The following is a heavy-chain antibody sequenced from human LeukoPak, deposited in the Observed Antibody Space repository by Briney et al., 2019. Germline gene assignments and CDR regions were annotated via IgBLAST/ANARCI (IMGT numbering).Heavy chain of an antibody. J-gene: IGHJ4*02. Sequence: GGSLRLSCVASGFTFTNYWMTWVRQAPGKGLEWVANMKQDGREKYYVDSVKGRFTISRDNAKNSLYLQMNSLRAEDTAVYYCARDLMGIAYRGAFYYWGQGTLVTVSS. CDR3: ARDLMGIAYRGAFYY. D-gene: IGHD6-13*01. CDR1: GFTFTNYW. V-gene: IGHV3-7*03. CDR2: MKQDGREK.